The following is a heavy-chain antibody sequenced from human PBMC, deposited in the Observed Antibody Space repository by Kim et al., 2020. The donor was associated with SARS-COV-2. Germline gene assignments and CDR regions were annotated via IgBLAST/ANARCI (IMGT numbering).Heavy chain of an antibody. CDR2: T. Sequence: TYYADSVKGRFTLSRDNSKNTLDLQMNSLRAEDTAVYYCANAFFVVPPDYWGQGTLVTVSS. V-gene: IGHV3-23*01. J-gene: IGHJ4*02. D-gene: IGHD2-21*01. CDR3: ANAFFVVPPDY.